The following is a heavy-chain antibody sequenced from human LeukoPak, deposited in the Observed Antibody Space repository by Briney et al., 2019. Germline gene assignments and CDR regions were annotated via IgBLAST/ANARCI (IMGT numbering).Heavy chain of an antibody. D-gene: IGHD3-16*01. CDR1: GYTFTSYG. J-gene: IGHJ3*02. Sequence: ASVKVSCKASGYTFTSYGISWVRQAPGQGLEWMGWISAYNGNTNYAQKLQGRVTMTTDTSTSAAYMELRSLRSDDTAVYYCARDPRIRLGELPGAFDIWGQGTMVTVSS. CDR3: ARDPRIRLGELPGAFDI. CDR2: ISAYNGNT. V-gene: IGHV1-18*01.